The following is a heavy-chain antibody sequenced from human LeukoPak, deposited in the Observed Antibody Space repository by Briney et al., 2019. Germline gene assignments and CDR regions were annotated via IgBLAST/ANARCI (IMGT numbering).Heavy chain of an antibody. V-gene: IGHV4-4*07. D-gene: IGHD2-2*01. J-gene: IGHJ6*02. CDR3: AGDIVVVPAAIGDYYYYGMDV. CDR2: IYNSGST. CDR1: GGSISSYY. Sequence: SETLSLTCTVSGGSISSYYWSWIRQPAGKGLEWIGRIYNSGSTNYNPSLKSRVHMSVDTSKNQFSLKLRSVTAADTAVYYCAGDIVVVPAAIGDYYYYGMDVWGQGTTVTVSS.